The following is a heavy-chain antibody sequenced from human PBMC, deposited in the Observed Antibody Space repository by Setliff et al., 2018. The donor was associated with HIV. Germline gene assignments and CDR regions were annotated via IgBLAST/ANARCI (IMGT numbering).Heavy chain of an antibody. CDR3: AREGNSGHGGQIEFDY. J-gene: IGHJ4*02. CDR2: IIPMFGTA. Sequence: VSCKASGDTFRSRAFNWVRQAPGQGPEWMGGIIPMFGTANYAQKFQGRVTITADESTSTVYMELSSLRSDDTALYYCAREGNSGHGGQIEFDYWGQGTLVTVS. V-gene: IGHV1-69*01. CDR1: GDTFRSRA. D-gene: IGHD1-26*01.